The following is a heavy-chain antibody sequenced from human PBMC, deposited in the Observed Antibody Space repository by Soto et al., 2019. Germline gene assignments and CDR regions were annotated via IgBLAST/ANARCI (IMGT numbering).Heavy chain of an antibody. CDR2: ISYDGSNK. Sequence: PGGSLRLSCAASGFTFSSYAMHWVRQAPGKGLVWVAVISYDGSNKDYADSVKGRFTISRDNSKNTLYMQMNSLRAEDTAVYYCARDYDSSGMFDYWGQGTLVTVSS. CDR3: ARDYDSSGMFDY. V-gene: IGHV3-30-3*01. D-gene: IGHD3-22*01. J-gene: IGHJ4*02. CDR1: GFTFSSYA.